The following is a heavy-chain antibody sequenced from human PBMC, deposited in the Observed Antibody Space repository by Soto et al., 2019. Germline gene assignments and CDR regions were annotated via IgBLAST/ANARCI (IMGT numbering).Heavy chain of an antibody. V-gene: IGHV3-23*01. CDR2: ISSAGDNT. J-gene: IGHJ4*02. CDR3: AKGSEGSS. D-gene: IGHD6-13*01. CDR1: GFTFSRYP. Sequence: EVQLLESGGGLVQPGGSLRLSCAASGFTFSRYPMSWVRQAPGKGLEWVSAISSAGDNTYYADSVKGRFTISRDNSKNRLYLQVSSLRAEDTAIYYCAKGSEGSSWGQGTLVTVSS.